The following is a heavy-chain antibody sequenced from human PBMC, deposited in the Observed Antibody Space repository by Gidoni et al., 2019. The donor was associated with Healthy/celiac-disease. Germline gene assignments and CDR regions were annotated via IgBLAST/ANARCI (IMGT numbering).Heavy chain of an antibody. CDR1: GYTFTSYD. CDR3: ARGPDYVVVPDAEYFQH. CDR2: MNPKSGNT. D-gene: IGHD2-2*01. J-gene: IGHJ1*01. V-gene: IGHV1-8*01. Sequence: QVQLVQSGAEVKKPGASVKVSCKASGYTFTSYDINWVRQATGQGLEWMGWMNPKSGNTGYAQKVQGRVTMTRSTSISTAYMELSSLRSEDTGVYYCARGPDYVVVPDAEYFQHWGQGTLVTVSS.